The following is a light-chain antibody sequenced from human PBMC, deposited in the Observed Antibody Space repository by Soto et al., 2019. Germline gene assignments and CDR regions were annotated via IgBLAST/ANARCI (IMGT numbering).Light chain of an antibody. Sequence: QSALTQPASVSGSPGQSITISCTGTSRDVGGYNYVSWYQQHPDRAPKVMIYEVSNRPSGVSNRFSGCKSGNTASLTISGLQAEDEADYYCSSFTSSSTLVVFGAGTKATVL. CDR2: EVS. V-gene: IGLV2-14*01. CDR1: SRDVGGYNY. J-gene: IGLJ1*01. CDR3: SSFTSSSTLVV.